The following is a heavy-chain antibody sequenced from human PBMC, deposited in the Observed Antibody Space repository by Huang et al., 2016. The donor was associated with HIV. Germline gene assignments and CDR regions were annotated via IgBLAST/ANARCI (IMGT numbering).Heavy chain of an antibody. J-gene: IGHJ4*02. V-gene: IGHV4-34*01. D-gene: IGHD3-10*01. CDR2: VNHRGSA. CDR1: GGSFSDYF. Sequence: QVRLEQWGPNLLKPSDTLSLKCAVYGGSFSDYFWTWIRQSPVKGLEWIGEVNHRGSATHNPSLRSRVAISVDSSKNQFYLKLTSVTAADTAVYFCARPKMTATPSDSSWSYFDFWGRGTPVTVSS. CDR3: ARPKMTATPSDSSWSYFDF.